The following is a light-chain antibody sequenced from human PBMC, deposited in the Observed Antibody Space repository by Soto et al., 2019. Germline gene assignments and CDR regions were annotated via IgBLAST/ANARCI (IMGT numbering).Light chain of an antibody. CDR1: SSDIGGYNY. CDR3: SSYAGSNNL. Sequence: QSAVTQPPSASGSPGQSGTIFCTGTSSDIGGYNYVSWYQQHPGKAPNLMIYEVTKRPSGVPDRFSGSESGNTASLTVAGLQAEDEADYYCSSYAGSNNLFGPGTKVTVL. J-gene: IGLJ1*01. V-gene: IGLV2-8*01. CDR2: EVT.